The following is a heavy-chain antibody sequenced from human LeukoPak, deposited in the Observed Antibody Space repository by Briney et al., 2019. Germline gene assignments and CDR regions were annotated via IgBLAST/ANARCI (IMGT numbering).Heavy chain of an antibody. CDR3: AIMHGYYDGSGYWVQ. V-gene: IGHV3-23*01. J-gene: IGHJ1*01. CDR1: GFTFGSYG. Sequence: PGGSLRLSCAASGFTFGSYGTSWVRQAPGKGLEWVSFITPNADRASYADSVKGRFTISRDNPRNTLYMQMNSLRDEDTAVYYCAIMHGYYDGSGYWVQWGQGTLVTVSS. CDR2: ITPNADRA. D-gene: IGHD3-22*01.